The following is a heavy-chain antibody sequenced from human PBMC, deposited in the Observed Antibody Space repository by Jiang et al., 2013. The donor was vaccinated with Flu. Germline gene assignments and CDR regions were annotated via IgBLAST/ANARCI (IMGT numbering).Heavy chain of an antibody. CDR1: GDSVSSNSAA. J-gene: IGHJ3*02. CDR3: ARDRHFGIAVAADAFDI. D-gene: IGHD6-19*01. V-gene: IGHV6-1*01. Sequence: QTLSLTCAISGDSVSSNSAAWNWIRQSPSRGLERLGRTYYRSKWYNDYAVSVKSRITINPDTSKNQFSLQLNSVTPEDTAVYYCARDRHFGIAVAADAFDIWGQGTMVTVSS. CDR2: TYYRSKWYN.